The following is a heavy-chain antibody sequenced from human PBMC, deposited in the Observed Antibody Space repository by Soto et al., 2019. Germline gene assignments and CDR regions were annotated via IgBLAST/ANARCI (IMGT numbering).Heavy chain of an antibody. V-gene: IGHV3-73*02. D-gene: IGHD1-26*01. CDR1: GFTFSASA. Sequence: EVQLVESGGGLVQPGGSLKLSCASSGFTFSASAMHWVRQASGKGLGWVGRIRTKANSYATAYAASVRGRFTISRDDSKNTAYLQMNSLKTEDTAVYYCTRDRSGIEGATPDWGQGTLVTVSS. J-gene: IGHJ4*02. CDR2: IRTKANSYAT. CDR3: TRDRSGIEGATPD.